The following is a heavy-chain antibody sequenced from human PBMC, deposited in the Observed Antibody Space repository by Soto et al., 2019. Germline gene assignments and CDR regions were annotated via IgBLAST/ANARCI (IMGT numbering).Heavy chain of an antibody. J-gene: IGHJ4*02. CDR3: ARLEYSNGWYYFDY. Sequence: GESRKISCKGSGYSFTNYWITWVRQMPGKGLQWMGRIDPSDSYANYSPSFQGHVTISADKSISTAYLQWSSLKASDTAMYYCARLEYSNGWYYFDYWGQGTLVTVSS. D-gene: IGHD6-19*01. CDR2: IDPSDSYA. V-gene: IGHV5-10-1*01. CDR1: GYSFTNYW.